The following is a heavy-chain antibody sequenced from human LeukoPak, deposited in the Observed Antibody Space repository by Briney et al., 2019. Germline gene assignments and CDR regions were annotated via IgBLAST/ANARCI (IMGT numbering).Heavy chain of an antibody. CDR3: ARGRYDSRIFDY. D-gene: IGHD3-22*01. V-gene: IGHV3-21*01. CDR2: ISSSSSYI. J-gene: IGHJ4*02. CDR1: GFTFSNYD. Sequence: GGSLRLSCVASGFTFSNYDMNWVRQAPGKGLEWVSFISSSSSYIYYADSVKGRFTISRDNAKKSLYLQMNSLRAKDTAVYYCARGRYDSRIFDYWGQGTLVTVSS.